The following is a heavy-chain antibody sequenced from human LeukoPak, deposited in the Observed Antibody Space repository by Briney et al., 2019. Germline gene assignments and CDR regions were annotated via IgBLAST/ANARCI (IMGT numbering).Heavy chain of an antibody. CDR3: ARDPYSGHFDY. Sequence: GGSLRLSCAASGFTFSSYSMNWVRQAPGKGLEWVASISSSSSYLYYADSMKGRFTLSRDNAKNSLYLQMNSLRAEDTAVYYCARDPYSGHFDYWGQGTLITVSS. CDR1: GFTFSSYS. D-gene: IGHD4-11*01. V-gene: IGHV3-21*01. CDR2: ISSSSSYL. J-gene: IGHJ4*02.